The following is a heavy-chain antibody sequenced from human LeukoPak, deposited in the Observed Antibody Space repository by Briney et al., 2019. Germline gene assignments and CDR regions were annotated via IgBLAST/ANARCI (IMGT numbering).Heavy chain of an antibody. J-gene: IGHJ6*02. CDR1: GYTFTSYG. D-gene: IGHD6-13*01. Sequence: VSVKVSCKASGYTFTSYGISWVRQAPGQGLEWMGWISAYNGNTNYAQKLQGRVTMTTDTSTSTAYMELRSLRSDDTAVYYCARAVGRYSSSWSYYYYYGMDVWGQGTTVTVSS. V-gene: IGHV1-18*01. CDR3: ARAVGRYSSSWSYYYYYGMDV. CDR2: ISAYNGNT.